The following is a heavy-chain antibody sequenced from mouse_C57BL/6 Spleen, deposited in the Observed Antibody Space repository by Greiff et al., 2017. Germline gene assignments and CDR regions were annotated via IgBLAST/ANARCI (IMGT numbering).Heavy chain of an antibody. CDR2: ISSGSSTI. V-gene: IGHV5-17*01. CDR1: GFTFSDYG. Sequence: EVHLVESGGGLVKPGGSLKLSCAASGFTFSDYGLHWVRQAPEKGLEWVAYISSGSSTIYYADTVQGRFTISSDNAKNTLFLQMTSLRSEDTAVYYCARYLLWSPYAMDYWGQGTSVTVSS. CDR3: ARYLLWSPYAMDY. J-gene: IGHJ4*01. D-gene: IGHD2-1*01.